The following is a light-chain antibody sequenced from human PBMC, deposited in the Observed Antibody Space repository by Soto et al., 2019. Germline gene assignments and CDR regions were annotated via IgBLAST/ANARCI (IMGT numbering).Light chain of an antibody. CDR1: SANIGGNY. CDR2: DSD. J-gene: IGLJ2*01. V-gene: IGLV1-51*01. CDR3: GAWDGSLSVVL. Sequence: QSVLTQPPSVSAAPGQRVTISCSGSSANIGGNYVSWYQHLPGAAPKLVIYDSDKRPSEIPDRFSGSKSGTSATLHITGLQTGDEADYYCGAWDGSLSVVLFGGGTKLTVL.